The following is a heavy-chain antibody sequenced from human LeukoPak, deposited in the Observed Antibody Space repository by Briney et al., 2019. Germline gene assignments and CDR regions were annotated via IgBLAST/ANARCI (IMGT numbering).Heavy chain of an antibody. V-gene: IGHV4-59*12. CDR2: IYYSGST. J-gene: IGHJ4*02. CDR3: AGEGRRGLGVDY. Sequence: PSETLSLTCTVSGGSISSYYWSWIRQPPGKGLEWIGYIYYSGSTNYNPSLKSRVTISVDTSKKQFSLKLSSVTAADTAVYYCAGEGRRGLGVDYWGQGTLVTVSS. CDR1: GGSISSYY. D-gene: IGHD3-16*01.